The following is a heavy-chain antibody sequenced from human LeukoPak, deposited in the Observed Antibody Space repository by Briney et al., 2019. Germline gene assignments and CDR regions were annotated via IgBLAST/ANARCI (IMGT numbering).Heavy chain of an antibody. V-gene: IGHV3-30*02. D-gene: IGHD3-10*02. CDR3: AILSVPGDYFDY. CDR2: IRCDGSNK. J-gene: IGHJ4*02. CDR1: GFTFSSYG. Sequence: PGGSLRLSCAASGFTFSSYGMHWVRQAPGKGLEWVTFIRCDGSNKFYADSVKGRFTISRDNSKNTLYLQMNNLRVEDTAVYYCAILSVPGDYFDYWGQGTLVTVSS.